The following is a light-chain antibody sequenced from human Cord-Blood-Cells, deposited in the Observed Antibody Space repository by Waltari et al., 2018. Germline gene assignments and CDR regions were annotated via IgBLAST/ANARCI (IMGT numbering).Light chain of an antibody. V-gene: IGLV2-14*03. Sequence: QSALTQPASVSGSPGHSIPISCTGPSSDVGGYNSVSCYQQHPGKATKLIISDVSNRPSGVSNRFSGSKSGNTASLTISGLQAEDEADYYCSSYTSSSSWVFGGGTKLTVL. J-gene: IGLJ3*02. CDR1: SSDVGGYNS. CDR2: DVS. CDR3: SSYTSSSSWV.